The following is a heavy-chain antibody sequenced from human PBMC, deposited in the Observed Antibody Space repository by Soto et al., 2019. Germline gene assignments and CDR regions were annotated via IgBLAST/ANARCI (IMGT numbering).Heavy chain of an antibody. V-gene: IGHV6-1*01. Sequence: SQTLSLTCAISGDSVSSNSAAWNLIRQSPSRGLEWLGRTYYRSKWYNDYAVSVKSRITINPDTSKNQFSLQLNSVTPEDTAVYYCARGVTMVRGGCTDYWGQGTLVTVSS. J-gene: IGHJ4*02. D-gene: IGHD3-10*01. CDR3: ARGVTMVRGGCTDY. CDR1: GDSVSSNSAA. CDR2: TYYRSKWYN.